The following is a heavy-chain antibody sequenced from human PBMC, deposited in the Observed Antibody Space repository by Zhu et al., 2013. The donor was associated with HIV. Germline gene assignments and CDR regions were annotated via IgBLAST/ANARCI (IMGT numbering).Heavy chain of an antibody. Sequence: QVQLVQSGAEVKKPGASVKVSCKTSGYMFTDYGISWVRQAPGQGLEWMGWINPNSGGTNYAQKFQGRVTMTRDTSISTAYMELSRLRSDDTAVYYCATGDYYENSGYFGPFQHWGQGTLVTVSS. CDR2: INPNSGGT. CDR3: ATGDYYENSGYFGPFQH. D-gene: IGHD3-22*01. J-gene: IGHJ1*01. CDR1: GYMFTDYG. V-gene: IGHV1-2*02.